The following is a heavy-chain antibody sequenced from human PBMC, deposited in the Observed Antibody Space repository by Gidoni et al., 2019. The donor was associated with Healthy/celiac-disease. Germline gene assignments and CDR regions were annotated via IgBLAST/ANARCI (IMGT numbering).Heavy chain of an antibody. V-gene: IGHV4-39*01. CDR2: IYYSGST. D-gene: IGHD5-12*01. CDR1: GGSISSRSYH. CDR3: ARVVVATIRRDYYGMDV. Sequence: QLQLQESGPGLVKPSETLSLTCTVSGGSISSRSYHWGWIRQPPGKGLEWIGSIYYSGSTYYNPSLKSRVTISVDTSKNQFSLKLSSVTAADTAVYYCARVVVATIRRDYYGMDVWGQGPTVTVSS. J-gene: IGHJ6*02.